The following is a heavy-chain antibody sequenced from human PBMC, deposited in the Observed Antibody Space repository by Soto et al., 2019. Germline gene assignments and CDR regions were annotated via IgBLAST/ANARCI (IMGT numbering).Heavy chain of an antibody. V-gene: IGHV3-30*03. CDR3: AITSVADASFDY. CDR1: GFIFSNNG. Sequence: GGSLRLSCAGSGFIFSNNGMHWVRQAPGKGLEWVAFISYDGGETFYADSVKGRFTISRDNSKSTLFLHMNSLKKEDTAVYYCAITSVADASFDYWGQGTLVTGS. D-gene: IGHD5-12*01. CDR2: ISYDGGET. J-gene: IGHJ4*02.